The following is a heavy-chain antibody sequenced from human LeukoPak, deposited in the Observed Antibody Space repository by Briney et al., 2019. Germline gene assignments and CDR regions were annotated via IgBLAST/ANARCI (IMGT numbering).Heavy chain of an antibody. V-gene: IGHV1-18*01. CDR1: GYTFTSYG. D-gene: IGHD1-26*01. CDR2: ISAYNGNT. Sequence: ASVKVSCKASGYTFTSYGISGVRQAPGQGLEWMGWISAYNGNTNYAQKLQGRVTMTTDTSTSTAYMELRSLRSDDTAVYYCAREKDTGSNHAKIRYDIWGQGTMVTVSS. J-gene: IGHJ3*02. CDR3: AREKDTGSNHAKIRYDI.